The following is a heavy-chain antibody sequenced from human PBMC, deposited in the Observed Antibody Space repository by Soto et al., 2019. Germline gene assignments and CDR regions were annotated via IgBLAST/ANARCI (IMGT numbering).Heavy chain of an antibody. V-gene: IGHV1-3*01. D-gene: IGHD3-10*01. CDR3: ASESLLWFGESNDAFDI. CDR2: INAGNGNT. J-gene: IGHJ3*02. Sequence: GASMKVSFKASGFTFTSYSMYWGRHSPGQRLEWMGWINAGNGNTKYSQKFQGRVTITRDTSASTAYMELSSLRSEDTAVYYCASESLLWFGESNDAFDIWGQGTMVTVSS. CDR1: GFTFTSYS.